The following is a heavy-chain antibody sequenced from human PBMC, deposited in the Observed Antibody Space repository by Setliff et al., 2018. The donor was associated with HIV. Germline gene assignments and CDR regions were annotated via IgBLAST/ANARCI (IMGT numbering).Heavy chain of an antibody. CDR1: GFNFKTYG. D-gene: IGHD2-15*01. V-gene: IGHV3-48*04. Sequence: GGSLRLSCAASGFNFKTYGMTWVRQAPGKGLDWVAHIGSSNHGIHYTASVQGRFTVSRDNANNLLFLQMNNLRAEDTAVYYCARDRGKSGGVLPGWFDSWGQGTLVTVSS. J-gene: IGHJ5*01. CDR2: IGSSNHGI. CDR3: ARDRGKSGGVLPGWFDS.